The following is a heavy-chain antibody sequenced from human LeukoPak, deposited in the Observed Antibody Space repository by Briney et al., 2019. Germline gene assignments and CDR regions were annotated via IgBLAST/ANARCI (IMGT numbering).Heavy chain of an antibody. J-gene: IGHJ6*03. V-gene: IGHV1-18*01. D-gene: IGHD3-3*01. CDR1: GYTFTSYG. CDR2: ISAYNGNT. CDR3: ARVGSKGFLEWLGNYYMDV. Sequence: ASVKVSCKASGYTFTSYGISWVRQAPGQGLEWMGWISAYNGNTNYAQKLQGRVTMTTDTSTSTAYMELRSLRSDNTAVYYCARVGSKGFLEWLGNYYMDVWGKGTTVTVSS.